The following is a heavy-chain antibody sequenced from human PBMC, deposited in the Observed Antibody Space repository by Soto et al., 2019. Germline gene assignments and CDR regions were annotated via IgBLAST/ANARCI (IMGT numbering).Heavy chain of an antibody. CDR1: GFMFDDFS. D-gene: IGHD2-2*01. J-gene: IGHJ4*02. CDR3: VKERDDASWTAFDL. V-gene: IGHV3-43*01. Sequence: EVRLVESGGVVVQPGGSLRLSCAASGFMFDDFSMHWVRQAPGKGLEWVALIGRDSINTYYADSVRGRFIVSRDNSKNSLYLQMNSLRSEDTALYYCVKERDDASWTAFDLWGQGTLVTVSS. CDR2: IGRDSINT.